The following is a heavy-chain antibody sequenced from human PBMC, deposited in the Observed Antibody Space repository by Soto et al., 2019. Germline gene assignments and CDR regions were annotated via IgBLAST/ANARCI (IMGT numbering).Heavy chain of an antibody. D-gene: IGHD2-15*01. CDR1: GFTFTSSA. J-gene: IGHJ1*01. Sequence: QMQLVQSGPEVKKPGTSVKVSCKASGFTFTSSAMQWVRQARGQRLEWIGWIVVGSGNTNYAQKFQERVTITRDMSTSTAYMELSSLRSEDTAVYYCAAGQYCSGGSCYPQGLYRYFQHWGQGTLVTVSS. CDR2: IVVGSGNT. V-gene: IGHV1-58*02. CDR3: AAGQYCSGGSCYPQGLYRYFQH.